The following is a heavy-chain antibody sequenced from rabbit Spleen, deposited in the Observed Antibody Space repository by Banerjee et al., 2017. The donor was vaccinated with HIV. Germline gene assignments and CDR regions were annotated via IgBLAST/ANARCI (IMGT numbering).Heavy chain of an antibody. CDR2: IYTGTSGFT. V-gene: IGHV1S40*01. J-gene: IGHJ6*01. CDR3: ARDTSSSFSSYGMDL. D-gene: IGHD1-1*01. CDR1: GFSFSNNYY. Sequence: QSLEESGGGLVKPEGSLTLTCTASGFSFSNNYYMCWVRQAPGKGLEWIACIYTGTSGFTYFASWAKGRFTISKTSSTTVTLQMTSLTAADTATYFCARDTSSSFSSYGMDLWGPGTLVTVS.